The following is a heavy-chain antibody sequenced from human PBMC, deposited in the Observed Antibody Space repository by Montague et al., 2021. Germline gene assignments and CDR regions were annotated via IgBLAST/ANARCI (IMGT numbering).Heavy chain of an antibody. V-gene: IGHV3-74*01. CDR3: TFYKFRETPRGFDY. Sequence: SLRLSCAASGFTFSSYWMHWVRQAPGKGLVWVSRISTDGSSTTYADSVKGRFTTSRDNAKNMLYLQMNSLRAEDTAVYYCTFYKFRETPRGFDYWGQGTLGTVSA. J-gene: IGHJ4*02. CDR2: ISTDGSST. CDR1: GFTFSSYW. D-gene: IGHD3-10*01.